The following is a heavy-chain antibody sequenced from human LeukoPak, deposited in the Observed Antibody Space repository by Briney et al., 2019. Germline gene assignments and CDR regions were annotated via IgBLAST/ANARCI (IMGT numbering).Heavy chain of an antibody. CDR3: ARAMSTFGGVRNYFDS. CDR2: INPSGGST. Sequence: ASVKVSCKASGYTFTSYYMHWVRQAPGQGLEWMGIINPSGGSTSYAQKFQGRVTMTRDTSTSTVYMEMNSLRAEDTAVYYCARAMSTFGGVRNYFDSWGQGTLVTVSS. J-gene: IGHJ4*02. V-gene: IGHV1-46*01. D-gene: IGHD3-16*01. CDR1: GYTFTSYY.